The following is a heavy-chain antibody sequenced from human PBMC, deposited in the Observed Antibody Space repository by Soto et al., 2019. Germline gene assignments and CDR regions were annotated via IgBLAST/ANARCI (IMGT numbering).Heavy chain of an antibody. Sequence: QVQLQESGPGLVKPSQTLSLTCTVSGGSISSGGYYWSWIRQHPGKGLEWIGYIYYSGSTYYNPSLKSRVTISVDTSKNQSSLKLSSVTAADTAVDYWARAPGGYCIGGSCRNNWFDPCGHGTLVTVSS. J-gene: IGHJ5*02. V-gene: IGHV4-31*03. CDR2: IYYSGST. D-gene: IGHD2-15*01. CDR3: ARAPGGYCIGGSCRNNWFDP. CDR1: GGSISSGGYY.